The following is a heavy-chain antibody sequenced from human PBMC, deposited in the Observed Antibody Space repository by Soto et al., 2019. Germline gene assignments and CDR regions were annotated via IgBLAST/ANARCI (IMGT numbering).Heavy chain of an antibody. CDR2: IIPIFGTA. J-gene: IGHJ6*02. D-gene: IGHD2-2*01. CDR3: ARDRALGYCSSTSCPPYGMDV. Sequence: QVPLVQSGAEVKKPGSSVKVSCKASGGTFSSYAISWVRQAPGQGLEWMGGIIPIFGTANYAQKFQGRVTITADESTSTAYMELSSLRSEDTAVYYCARDRALGYCSSTSCPPYGMDVWGQGTTVTVSS. CDR1: GGTFSSYA. V-gene: IGHV1-69*01.